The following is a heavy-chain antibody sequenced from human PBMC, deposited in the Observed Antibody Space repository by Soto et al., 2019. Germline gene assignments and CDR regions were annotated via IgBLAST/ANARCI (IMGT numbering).Heavy chain of an antibody. CDR3: ARDRRYCDSCGSYLDY. J-gene: IGHJ4*02. D-gene: IGHD3-22*01. CDR1: GFTFSSYS. Sequence: EVQLVESGGGLVQPGGSLRLSCAASGFTFSSYSINWVCQAPGKGLEWGSYISGGSGTIYYADSVKGRFTISRDNAKNSLFLQMNSLRDEDTAVYYCARDRRYCDSCGSYLDYWGQGTLVTVSS. V-gene: IGHV3-48*02. CDR2: ISGGSGTI.